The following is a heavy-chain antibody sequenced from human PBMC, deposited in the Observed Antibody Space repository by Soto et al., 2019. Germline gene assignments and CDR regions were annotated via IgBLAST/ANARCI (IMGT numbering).Heavy chain of an antibody. CDR1: GFNLNDFG. D-gene: IGHD3-10*01. CDR3: AKDSVGSAMVV. V-gene: IGHV3-30*18. CDR2: ISYDGSSE. J-gene: IGHJ6*02. Sequence: QVQLVESGGGVVQPGRSLRLSCEASGFNLNDFGIHWVRQTPGKGLEWVAVISYDGSSEYYVDSVKDRFTVSRDNSKGTVYLQMNTLRDDDTAFYYCAKDSVGSAMVVLGQGTTVIVSS.